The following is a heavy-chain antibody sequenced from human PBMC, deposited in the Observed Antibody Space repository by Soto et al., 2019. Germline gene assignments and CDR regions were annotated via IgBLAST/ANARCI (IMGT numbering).Heavy chain of an antibody. CDR3: AIYIPGVRYYGMDV. D-gene: IGHD2-2*01. J-gene: IGHJ6*04. Sequence: GGSLRLSCAASGFTFSSYAMKWVRQAPGKGLEWVSLIGESGTPTYYADSVKDRFTISRDNSGNTLFLEMYSLRAEDTAVYYCAIYIPGVRYYGMDVWGKGTTVTVSS. CDR1: GFTFSSYA. V-gene: IGHV3-23*01. CDR2: IGESGTPT.